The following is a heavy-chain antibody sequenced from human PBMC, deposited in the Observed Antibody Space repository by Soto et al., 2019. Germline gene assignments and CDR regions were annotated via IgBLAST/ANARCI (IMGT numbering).Heavy chain of an antibody. D-gene: IGHD1-7*01. V-gene: IGHV4-38-2*02. CDR2: MYHSGST. CDR1: GFSITRDYY. Sequence: SETLSLTCTVSGFSITRDYYWGWIRQPPGKGLEYIVSMYHSGSTHYNPSLKSQLSISVDTSKNQFSLRLRSMTAADTAVYYCARLFNWNYKGPINFWGQGILVTVSS. CDR3: ARLFNWNYKGPINF. J-gene: IGHJ4*02.